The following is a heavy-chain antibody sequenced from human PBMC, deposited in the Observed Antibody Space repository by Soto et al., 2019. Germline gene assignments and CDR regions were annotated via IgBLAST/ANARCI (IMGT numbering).Heavy chain of an antibody. D-gene: IGHD5-12*01. J-gene: IGHJ4*02. CDR2: IKGDGSET. V-gene: IGHV3-74*01. Sequence: GGSLRLSCAASGFTFSSYWMHWVRQAPGKGLVWVSRIKGDGSETNYADSVKGRFTISRDNAKNTLYLQLNSLRAEDTAVYYCLRGNSGYGNFDCWGQGTRVTVSS. CDR1: GFTFSSYW. CDR3: LRGNSGYGNFDC.